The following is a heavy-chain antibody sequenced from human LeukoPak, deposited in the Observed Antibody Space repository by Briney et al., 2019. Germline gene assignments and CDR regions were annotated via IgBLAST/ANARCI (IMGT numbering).Heavy chain of an antibody. J-gene: IGHJ4*02. CDR1: GFTFSSYS. CDR3: ARDQEMATIFDY. V-gene: IGHV3-21*01. Sequence: GGSLRLSCAASGFTFSSYSMNWVRQAPGKGLEWVSSISSSSSYIYYADSVKGRFTISRDNSKNTLYLQMNSLRAEDTAVYYCARDQEMATIFDYWGQGTLVTVSS. D-gene: IGHD5-24*01. CDR2: ISSSSSYI.